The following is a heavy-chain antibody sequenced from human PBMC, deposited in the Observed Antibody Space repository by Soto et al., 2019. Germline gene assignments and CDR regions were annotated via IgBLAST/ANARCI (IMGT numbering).Heavy chain of an antibody. V-gene: IGHV4-34*01. CDR2: INHSGST. Sequence: QVQLQQWGAGLLKPSETLSLTCAVYGGSFSGYYWSWIRQPPGKGLEWIGEINHSGSTNYNPSLKSRVTISVDTSKNQFSLKLSSVTAADTAVYYCVGQGGGNSEDYWGQGTLVTVSS. CDR3: VGQGGGNSEDY. D-gene: IGHD2-21*02. CDR1: GGSFSGYY. J-gene: IGHJ4*02.